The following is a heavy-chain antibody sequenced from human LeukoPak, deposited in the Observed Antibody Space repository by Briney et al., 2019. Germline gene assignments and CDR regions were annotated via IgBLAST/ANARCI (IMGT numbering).Heavy chain of an antibody. CDR3: ARDPGMDYLDY. V-gene: IGHV3-7*01. CDR1: GFTFSSYW. CDR2: IKQDGNEK. J-gene: IGHJ4*02. Sequence: GGSLRLSCAASGFTFSSYWMSWVRQAPGKGLEWVANIKQDGNEKYYVDSVKGRFTISRDNAKNSLYLQMNSLRAEDTAVYYCARDPGMDYLDYWGQGTLVTVSS. D-gene: IGHD3-10*01.